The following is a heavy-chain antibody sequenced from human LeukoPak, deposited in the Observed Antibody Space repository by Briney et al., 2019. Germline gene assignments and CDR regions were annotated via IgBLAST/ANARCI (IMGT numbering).Heavy chain of an antibody. V-gene: IGHV3-21*01. J-gene: IGHJ5*02. CDR1: GFTFSSYS. CDR3: ARTPDSSGYFHWFDP. CDR2: ISSSSSYI. Sequence: GGSLRLSCAASGFTFSSYSMNWVPQAPGKGLEWVSSISSSSSYIYYADSVKGRFTISRDNAKNSLYLQMNSLRAEDTAVYYCARTPDSSGYFHWFDPWGQGTLVTVSS. D-gene: IGHD3-22*01.